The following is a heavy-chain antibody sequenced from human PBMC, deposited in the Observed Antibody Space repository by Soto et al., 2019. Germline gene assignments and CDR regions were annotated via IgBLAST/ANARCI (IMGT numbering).Heavy chain of an antibody. J-gene: IGHJ4*03. CDR2: LFYSGST. CDR3: ASVPRIFSYFDL. Sequence: SGTLSLTCSVSCVSIPSSIYLWGWIRQSPGQGLEWIGTLFYSGSTNYNPSLKTRVAISADKYKNEVYMRLTSVTAEETAVHYCASVPRIFSYFDLWGQGTRVTVSA. V-gene: IGHV4-39*01. D-gene: IGHD3-3*01. CDR1: CVSIPSSIYL.